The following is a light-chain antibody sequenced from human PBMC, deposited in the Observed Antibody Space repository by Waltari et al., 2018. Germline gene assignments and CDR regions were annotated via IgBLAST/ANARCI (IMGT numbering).Light chain of an antibody. V-gene: IGKV3-15*01. CDR1: QSVSSN. CDR2: GAS. J-gene: IGKJ4*01. Sequence: EIVMTQSPATLSVSPGERATLSCRASQSVSSNLAWYQQKPGQAPRLLIYGASTRCTGIPARFSGSGSGTEFTLTISSLQSEDFAVYYCQQYNNWPPLTFGGGTKVEIK. CDR3: QQYNNWPPLT.